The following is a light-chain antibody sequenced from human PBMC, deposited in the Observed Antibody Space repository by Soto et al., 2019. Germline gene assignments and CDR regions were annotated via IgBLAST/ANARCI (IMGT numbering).Light chain of an antibody. CDR2: GAS. CDR1: QSVSTNY. Sequence: EIVLTQSPGALSLSPGERATLSCRTSQSVSTNYLAWYQEKPGQAPRLLIYGASSRATGIPDRFSGSGSGTDFTLTISRLEPEDFAVYYCQHYGSSPPTWTFGQGNKVDIK. CDR3: QHYGSSPPTWT. V-gene: IGKV3-20*01. J-gene: IGKJ1*01.